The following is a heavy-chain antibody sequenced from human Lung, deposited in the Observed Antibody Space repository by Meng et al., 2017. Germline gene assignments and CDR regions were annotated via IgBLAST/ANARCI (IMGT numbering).Heavy chain of an antibody. V-gene: IGHV3-74*01. CDR2: ITGDGSST. J-gene: IGHJ4*02. D-gene: IGHD4-17*01. Sequence: EVQLRGSGGGLVQPGGSRSLSCAASGVTFSTHWMHWVRQAPGKGLEWVSRITGDGSSTIYADSVQGRFTMSRDNAKNTLSLQMNSLRAEDTAVYYCARGGVTTDDWGQGTLVTVSS. CDR3: ARGGVTTDD. CDR1: GVTFSTHW.